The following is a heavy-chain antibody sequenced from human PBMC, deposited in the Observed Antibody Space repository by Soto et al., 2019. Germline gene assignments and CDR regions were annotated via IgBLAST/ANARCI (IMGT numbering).Heavy chain of an antibody. Sequence: ASVKVSCKASGYTFTSYGISWVRQAPGQGLDWMGWISAYNGNTKYAQDLQGRVTMTTDTSTSTAYMELRSLRSDDTAVYYCARFTGGSYNTYYFYYGMDVWGQGTAVTVSS. V-gene: IGHV1-18*04. CDR3: ARFTGGSYNTYYFYYGMDV. CDR2: ISAYNGNT. D-gene: IGHD2-15*01. J-gene: IGHJ6*02. CDR1: GYTFTSYG.